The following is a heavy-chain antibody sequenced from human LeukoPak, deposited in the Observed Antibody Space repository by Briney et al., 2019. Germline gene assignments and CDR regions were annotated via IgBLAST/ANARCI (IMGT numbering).Heavy chain of an antibody. J-gene: IGHJ4*02. D-gene: IGHD6-19*01. V-gene: IGHV3-23*01. CDR3: AKASRQGAVASPLDY. Sequence: PGGSLRLSCAASGFTFTNYAMSWVRQAPGKGLEWVSAIGGDGGRTYYADSVKGRFTISRDNSKDTAFLQMNSLRAEDTAVYYCAKASRQGAVASPLDYWGQGTLVTVSS. CDR2: IGGDGGRT. CDR1: GFTFTNYA.